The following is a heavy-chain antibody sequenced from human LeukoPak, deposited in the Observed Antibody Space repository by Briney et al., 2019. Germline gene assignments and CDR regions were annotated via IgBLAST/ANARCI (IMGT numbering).Heavy chain of an antibody. CDR3: ARGTIYGLDAFDI. J-gene: IGHJ3*02. CDR2: IWYDGSKK. D-gene: IGHD3-3*01. Sequence: PGRSLRLSCAASGFSFSSYGMHWVRQAPGKGLEWVAVIWYDGSKKYYADSVKGRFIISRDNSRNTLYLQMNSLRAEDTVVYYCARGTIYGLDAFDIWGQGTMVTVSS. V-gene: IGHV3-33*01. CDR1: GFSFSSYG.